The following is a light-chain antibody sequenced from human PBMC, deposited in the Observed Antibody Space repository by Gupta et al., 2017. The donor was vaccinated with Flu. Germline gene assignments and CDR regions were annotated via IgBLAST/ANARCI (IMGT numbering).Light chain of an antibody. J-gene: IGKJ4*01. CDR2: AAS. V-gene: IGKV1-8*01. CDR3: HQYFSFPRT. CDR1: QDISGF. Sequence: GDRVTITCRPSQDISGFLAWYQQKPGKAPKLLMYAASTLQSGVPSRFSGNRSGTDFTLIISSLQSEDFATYYCHQYFSFPRTFGGGTKVEI.